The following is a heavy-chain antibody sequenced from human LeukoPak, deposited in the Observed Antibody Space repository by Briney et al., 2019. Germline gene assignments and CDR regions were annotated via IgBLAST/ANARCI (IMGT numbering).Heavy chain of an antibody. Sequence: GASVKVSCKASGYTFTGYYMHWVRQAPGQGLEWMGWINPNSGGTNYAQKFQGRVTMTRDTSISTAYMELSRLRSDDTAVYYCARDLLTIDPPRAYYYYGMDVWGQGTTVTVSS. CDR2: INPNSGGT. CDR3: ARDLLTIDPPRAYYYYGMDV. V-gene: IGHV1-2*02. D-gene: IGHD1-26*01. J-gene: IGHJ6*02. CDR1: GYTFTGYY.